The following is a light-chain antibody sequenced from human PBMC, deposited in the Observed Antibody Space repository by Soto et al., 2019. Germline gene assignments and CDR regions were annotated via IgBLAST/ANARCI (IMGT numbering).Light chain of an antibody. CDR1: SSDVGGYNF. Sequence: QSALTQPPSASGSPGQSVTISCTGTSSDVGGYNFVSWYQRHPGKAPKLMIYEVSERPSGVPDRFSGSKSGNTASLTVSGLQAEDEDDYYCSSYAGSNIVVFGGGTKLTVL. J-gene: IGLJ2*01. CDR3: SSYAGSNIVV. CDR2: EVS. V-gene: IGLV2-8*01.